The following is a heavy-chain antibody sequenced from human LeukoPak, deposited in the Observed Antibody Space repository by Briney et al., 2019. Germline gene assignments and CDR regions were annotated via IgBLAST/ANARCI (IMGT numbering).Heavy chain of an antibody. Sequence: KVSCKASGYSFTSYWIGWVRQMPGKGLEWMGIIYPGDSDTRYSPSFQGQVTISADKSVSTAYLQWSSLKASDTAMYYCARQTYYDFWSGYDYWGQGTLVTVSS. CDR2: IYPGDSDT. CDR3: ARQTYYDFWSGYDY. D-gene: IGHD3-3*01. J-gene: IGHJ4*02. CDR1: GYSFTSYW. V-gene: IGHV5-51*01.